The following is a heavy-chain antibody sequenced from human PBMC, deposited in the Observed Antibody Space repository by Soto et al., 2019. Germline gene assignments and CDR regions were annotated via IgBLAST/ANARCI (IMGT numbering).Heavy chain of an antibody. CDR2: IYPGDHET. V-gene: IGHV5-51*01. CDR3: ARSPRSSPYFDY. J-gene: IGHJ4*02. CDR1: GYTFANFW. Sequence: PGESLKISCRCSGYTFANFWIAWVRHLPGKGLEWMGIIYPGDHETRYSPSFHGKVTISADKSINTAYLHWSSLEASDSAFYYCARSPRSSPYFDYWGQGALVTVSS. D-gene: IGHD6-13*01.